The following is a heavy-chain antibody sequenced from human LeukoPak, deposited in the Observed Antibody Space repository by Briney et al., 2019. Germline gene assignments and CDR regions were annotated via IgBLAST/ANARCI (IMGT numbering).Heavy chain of an antibody. CDR1: GFTFSSYS. V-gene: IGHV3-21*01. CDR2: ISSSSYI. D-gene: IGHD6-6*01. CDR3: ARVEQLRSTAYYYYGMDV. J-gene: IGHJ6*02. Sequence: GGSLRLSCAASGFTFSSYSMTWVRQAPGKGLEWVSSISSSSYIYYADSVKGRFTISRDNAKNSLYLQMNSLRAEDTAVYYCARVEQLRSTAYYYYGMDVWGQGTTVTVSS.